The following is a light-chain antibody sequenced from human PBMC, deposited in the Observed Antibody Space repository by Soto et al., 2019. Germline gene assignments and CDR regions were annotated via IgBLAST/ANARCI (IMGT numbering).Light chain of an antibody. J-gene: IGKJ1*01. CDR3: QHYNSYSLT. Sequence: DIQMTQSPSTLSGSVGDRVTITCRASQTISSWLAWYQQKPGKAPKLLIYKASTLQSGVPSRFSGSGSGTDFTLTISSLQPDDFATYYCQHYNSYSLTFGQGTKVELK. CDR1: QTISSW. CDR2: KAS. V-gene: IGKV1-5*03.